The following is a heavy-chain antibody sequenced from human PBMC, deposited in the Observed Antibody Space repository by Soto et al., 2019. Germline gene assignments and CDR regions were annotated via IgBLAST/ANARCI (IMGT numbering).Heavy chain of an antibody. D-gene: IGHD4-17*01. CDR3: VATYGDYLDY. V-gene: IGHV5-51*01. Sequence: EVQLVQSGAEVKKPGESLKISCKGSGYKFTTYWIGWVRQMPGKGLEWMAIIYPDDSDSRYSPSFQGQVTISADKSISTAYLQWSSLEASDTAIYFCVATYGDYLDYWAQGTLVTVSS. CDR1: GYKFTTYW. J-gene: IGHJ4*02. CDR2: IYPDDSDS.